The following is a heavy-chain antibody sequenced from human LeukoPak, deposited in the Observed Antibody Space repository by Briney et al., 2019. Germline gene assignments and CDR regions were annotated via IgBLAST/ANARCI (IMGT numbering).Heavy chain of an antibody. V-gene: IGHV3-9*01. CDR2: ISWNSGNI. J-gene: IGHJ5*02. CDR1: GFTFDDYA. Sequence: GGSLRLSCAASGFTFDDYAMHWVRQAPGKGLEWVSGISWNSGNIDYADSVKGRFTISRDNAKNSLYLQMNSLRAEDTALYYCAKDRGRQWELPGLDPWGQGTLVTVSS. CDR3: AKDRGRQWELPGLDP. D-gene: IGHD1-26*01.